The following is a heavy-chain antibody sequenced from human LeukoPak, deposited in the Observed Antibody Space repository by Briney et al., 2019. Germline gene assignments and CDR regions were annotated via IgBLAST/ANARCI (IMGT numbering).Heavy chain of an antibody. CDR1: GXTFSTYW. CDR3: VRDLDLGGYSSFEY. D-gene: IGHD4-23*01. Sequence: GGSLRLSCAASGXTFSTYWMSWVRQAPGKGLEWVANIKQDGSEKYYVDSVKGRFTISRDNAKNSLYLQMNTLRAEDTAVYYCVRDLDLGGYSSFEYWGQGTLVTVSS. J-gene: IGHJ4*02. CDR2: IKQDGSEK. V-gene: IGHV3-7*01.